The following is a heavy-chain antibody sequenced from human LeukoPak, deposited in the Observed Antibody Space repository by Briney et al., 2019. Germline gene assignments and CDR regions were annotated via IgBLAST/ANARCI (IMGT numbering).Heavy chain of an antibody. CDR1: GFTFSSYS. Sequence: GGSLRLSCVVSGFTFSSYSMNWVRQAPGKGLEWVSSITSSSSYIYYADSVKGRFTISRDNSKNTMYLQMNSLRAEDTAVYYCAKDEGDIVVVPAQAPPPFYFDYWGQGTLVTVSS. CDR3: AKDEGDIVVVPAQAPPPFYFDY. D-gene: IGHD2-2*01. J-gene: IGHJ4*02. V-gene: IGHV3-21*01. CDR2: ITSSSSYI.